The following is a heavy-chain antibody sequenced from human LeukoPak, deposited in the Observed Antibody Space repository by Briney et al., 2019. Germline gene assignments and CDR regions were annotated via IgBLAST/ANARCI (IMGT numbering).Heavy chain of an antibody. CDR2: XXSDGSNK. CDR1: GFTFSSYX. CDR3: ARVAPIYSSSLFYLDY. J-gene: IGHJ4*02. V-gene: IGHV3-33*01. D-gene: IGHD6-13*01. Sequence: GGSLRPSCAASGFTFSSYXXXXXRQAPXKGLXXXXXXXSDGSNKYYADSVKGXXTISRDNSKNTLYLRMNSLRAEDTAVYYCARVAPIYSSSLFYLDYWGQGTLVTVSS.